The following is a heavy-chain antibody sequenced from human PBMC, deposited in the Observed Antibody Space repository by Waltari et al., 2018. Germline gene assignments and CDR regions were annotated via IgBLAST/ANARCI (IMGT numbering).Heavy chain of an antibody. Sequence: EVQLVESGGGLVQPGGSLRLSCAASGFTFSSYAMHWVRQATGKGLEWVSAIGTAGDTYYPGSVKGRFTISRENAKNSLYLQMNSLRAGDTAVYYCARERVYYDILTGYPNTLYYFDYWGQGTLVTVSS. D-gene: IGHD3-9*01. CDR1: GFTFSSYA. CDR3: ARERVYYDILTGYPNTLYYFDY. CDR2: IGTAGDT. J-gene: IGHJ4*02. V-gene: IGHV3-13*01.